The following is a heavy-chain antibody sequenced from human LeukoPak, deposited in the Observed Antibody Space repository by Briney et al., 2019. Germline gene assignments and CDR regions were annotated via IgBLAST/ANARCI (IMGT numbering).Heavy chain of an antibody. CDR1: GYTFTSYY. D-gene: IGHD6-19*01. Sequence: ASVKVSCKASGYTFTSYYMHWVRHPPAQGLEWMGIINPSGGSTSYAQKFQGRVTMTRDTSSSNVYLELRSLRSAATAAFYYSRGIAVAAYYYDYWGQRTMVAVSS. CDR3: SRGIAVAAYYYDY. CDR2: INPSGGST. J-gene: IGHJ4*02. V-gene: IGHV1-46*01.